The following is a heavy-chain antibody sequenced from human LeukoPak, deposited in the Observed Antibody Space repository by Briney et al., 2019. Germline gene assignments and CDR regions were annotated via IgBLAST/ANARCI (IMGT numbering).Heavy chain of an antibody. Sequence: SETLSLTCAVYGGSFSGYYWSWIRQPPGKGLEWIGEINHSGSTNYNPSLKSRVTISVDTSKNQFSLKLSSVTAADTAVYYCARGASDREAAAGYYFDYWGQGTLVTVSS. CDR2: INHSGST. J-gene: IGHJ4*02. CDR1: GGSFSGYY. CDR3: ARGASDREAAAGYYFDY. D-gene: IGHD6-13*01. V-gene: IGHV4-34*01.